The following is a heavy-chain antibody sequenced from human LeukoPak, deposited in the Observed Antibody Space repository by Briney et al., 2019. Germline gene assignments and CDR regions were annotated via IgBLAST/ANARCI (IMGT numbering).Heavy chain of an antibody. CDR3: ARELTCFDY. CDR2: ANSRYNWFN. V-gene: IGHV6-1*01. CDR1: GDSPSIDSAA. Sequence: QTLSLTSALSGDSPSIDSAAWDWTRQSPSRCLERIGRANSRYNWFNKYAITVKSRIPYNPDTFKNRFSLQLNSVMSEGTGVYYWARELTCFDYWGRGTLVTVSS. D-gene: IGHD4/OR15-4a*01. J-gene: IGHJ4*02.